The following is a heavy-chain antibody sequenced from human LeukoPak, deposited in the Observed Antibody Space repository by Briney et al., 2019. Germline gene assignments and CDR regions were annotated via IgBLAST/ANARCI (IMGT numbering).Heavy chain of an antibody. CDR2: INLSGST. Sequence: SEPLSLTCAAYGGSFSGYYWSWIRRPPGKGLEWIGEINLSGSTNYNPSLKSRVAITVDTSKNQSSLKLSSGTTADTAVYYCARSRRLYYYYYCMDVWGQGTTVTVSS. CDR1: GGSFSGYY. J-gene: IGHJ6*02. CDR3: ARSRRLYYYYYCMDV. D-gene: IGHD6-19*01. V-gene: IGHV4-34*01.